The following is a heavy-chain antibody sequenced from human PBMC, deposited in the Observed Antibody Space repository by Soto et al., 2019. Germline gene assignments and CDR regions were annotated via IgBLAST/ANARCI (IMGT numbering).Heavy chain of an antibody. D-gene: IGHD1-26*01. J-gene: IGHJ4*02. Sequence: QVQLVESGGGVVQPGRSLRLSCAASGFTFSSYAMHWVRQAPGKGLEWVAVISYVGSNKYYADSVKGRFTISRDNSKNTLYLQMNSLRAEDTAVYYCARAPWDGYFDYWGQGTLVTVSS. CDR2: ISYVGSNK. CDR3: ARAPWDGYFDY. V-gene: IGHV3-30-3*01. CDR1: GFTFSSYA.